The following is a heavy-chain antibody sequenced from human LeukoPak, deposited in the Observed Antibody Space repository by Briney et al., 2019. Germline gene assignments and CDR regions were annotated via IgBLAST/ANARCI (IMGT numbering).Heavy chain of an antibody. J-gene: IGHJ4*02. CDR2: IYSGGST. D-gene: IGHD3-22*01. CDR3: ARDEYYYDRSAYHYFFDY. V-gene: IGHV3-66*01. Sequence: GGSLRLSCAASGFTVSSSYMSWVRQAPGKGLEWVSLIYSGGSTYYVDSVRGRFTISRDNSKNTLYLQMDSLRAEDTAVYYCARDEYYYDRSAYHYFFDYWGQGTLVTVSS. CDR1: GFTVSSSY.